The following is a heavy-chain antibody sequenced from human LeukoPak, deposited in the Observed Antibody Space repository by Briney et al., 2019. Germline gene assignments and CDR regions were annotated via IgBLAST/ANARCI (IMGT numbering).Heavy chain of an antibody. J-gene: IGHJ4*02. CDR2: IYYSGST. V-gene: IGHV4-39*01. Sequence: PSETLSLTCTVSGGSISSSSYYWGWIRQPPGKGLEWIGSIYYSGSTYYNPSLKSRVTISVDTSKNQFSLKLSSVTAADTAVYYCARGQTIFGVVIGRDWGQGTLVTVSS. CDR3: ARGQTIFGVVIGRD. CDR1: GGSISSSSYY. D-gene: IGHD3-3*01.